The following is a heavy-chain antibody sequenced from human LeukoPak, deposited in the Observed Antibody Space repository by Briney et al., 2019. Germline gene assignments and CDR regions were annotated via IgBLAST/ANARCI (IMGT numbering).Heavy chain of an antibody. Sequence: SETLSLTCTVSGGSISSYYWSWIRQPPGKGLEWIGYIYYSGSTNYNPSLKSRVTISVDTSKNQFSLKLSSVTAADTAVYYCARRRIAQYNWFDPWGQGTLVTVSS. CDR1: GGSISSYY. V-gene: IGHV4-59*08. D-gene: IGHD6-13*01. CDR3: ARRRIAQYNWFDP. CDR2: IYYSGST. J-gene: IGHJ5*02.